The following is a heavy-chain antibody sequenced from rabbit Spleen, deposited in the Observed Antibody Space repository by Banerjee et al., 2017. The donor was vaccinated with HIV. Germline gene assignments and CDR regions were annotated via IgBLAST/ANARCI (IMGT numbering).Heavy chain of an antibody. V-gene: IGHV1S40*01. D-gene: IGHD8-1*01. CDR2: IYTGNGKS. CDR1: GFSFSGSYD. CDR3: ARDAGSGPYIDGYFNL. Sequence: PLEESGGGLVQPGASLPLTCTASGFSFSGSYDMCWVRQAPGKGLEWIACIYTGNGKSYTAGWARGRFTISRTSSTTVTLRMTSLTVADTATYFCARDAGSGPYIDGYFNLWGQGTLVTVS. J-gene: IGHJ4*01.